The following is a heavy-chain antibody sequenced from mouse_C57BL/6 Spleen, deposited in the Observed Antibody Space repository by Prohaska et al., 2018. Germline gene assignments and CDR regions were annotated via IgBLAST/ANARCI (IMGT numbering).Heavy chain of an antibody. CDR1: GFTFSGFW. CDR3: MRYGNYWYFDV. Sequence: EVQLLETGGGLVQPGGSRGLSCEGSGFTFSGFWMSWVRQTPGKTLEWIGDINSDGSAINYATSIKDRFTIFRDNDKSTLYLQMSNVRSEDTGTYFCMRYGNYWYFDVWGTGNTVTVSS. J-gene: IGHJ1*03. V-gene: IGHV11-2*01. D-gene: IGHD2-1*01. CDR2: INSDGSAI.